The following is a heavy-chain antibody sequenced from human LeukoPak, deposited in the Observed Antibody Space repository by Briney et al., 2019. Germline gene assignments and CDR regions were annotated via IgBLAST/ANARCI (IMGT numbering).Heavy chain of an antibody. V-gene: IGHV3-33*06. CDR1: GFSFSTYA. J-gene: IGHJ4*02. Sequence: GGSLRLSCAASGFSFSTYAMHWVRQAPGKGLEWVALIWHDASHTFYTDSVKGRFTISRDNSKNTVYLQMNSLGGEDTAVYYCAKDHNLAAAGRYYFDYWGQGTLVTVSS. CDR3: AKDHNLAAAGRYYFDY. CDR2: IWHDASHT. D-gene: IGHD6-13*01.